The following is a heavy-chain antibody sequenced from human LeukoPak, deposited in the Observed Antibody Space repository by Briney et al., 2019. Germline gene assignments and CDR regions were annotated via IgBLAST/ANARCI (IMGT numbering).Heavy chain of an antibody. Sequence: SPTLSNNASEHTFTGYYMNWELEAPGLRLKRMGWINPNSGDTNSAQKFQGRVIMTRDTSISTAYMELSSLRSDDTAVYYCAREAHTTGTSEKFDYWGQGTLVTVSS. V-gene: IGHV1-2*02. CDR1: EHTFTGYY. D-gene: IGHD1-1*01. CDR2: INPNSGDT. J-gene: IGHJ4*02. CDR3: AREAHTTGTSEKFDY.